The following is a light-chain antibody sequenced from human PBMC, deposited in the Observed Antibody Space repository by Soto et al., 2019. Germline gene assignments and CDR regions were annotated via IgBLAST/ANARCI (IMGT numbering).Light chain of an antibody. J-gene: IGLJ2*01. Sequence: SYELTQPPSVSVSPGQTARLTCSGDALPKQYAYWYQQKPGQAPVLVIYKDSERPSGIPERFSGSSSGTTVTLTISGVQAEDEADYYCQSADSHVVFGGGTKLTVL. CDR1: ALPKQY. V-gene: IGLV3-25*02. CDR3: QSADSHVV. CDR2: KDS.